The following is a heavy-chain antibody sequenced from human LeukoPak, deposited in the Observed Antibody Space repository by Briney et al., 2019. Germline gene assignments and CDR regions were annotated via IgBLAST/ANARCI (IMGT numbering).Heavy chain of an antibody. V-gene: IGHV3-74*01. CDR3: AREILAPGKTHDY. CDR1: GFTFSNYW. Sequence: GGSLRLSCAASGFTFSNYWMHWVRQVPGKGLVWVSRINDDGSATFYADSVKGRFTISRDNAKNTLFLQMSSLRAEDTAVYFCAREILAPGKTHDYWGQGTLVTVSS. CDR2: INDDGSAT. J-gene: IGHJ4*02.